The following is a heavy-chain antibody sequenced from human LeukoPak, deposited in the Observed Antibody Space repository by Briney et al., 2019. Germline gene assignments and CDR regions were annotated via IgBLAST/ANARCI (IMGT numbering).Heavy chain of an antibody. J-gene: IGHJ4*02. CDR3: ARVSAVVTLGY. CDR1: GGSFSGYY. CDR2: INHSGST. Sequence: ASETLSLTCAVYGGSFSGYYWSWIRQPPGKGLEWIGEINHSGSTNYNPSLKSRVTISVDTSKNQFSLKLSSVTAADTGVYYCARVSAVVTLGYWGQGTLVTVSS. D-gene: IGHD4-23*01. V-gene: IGHV4-34*01.